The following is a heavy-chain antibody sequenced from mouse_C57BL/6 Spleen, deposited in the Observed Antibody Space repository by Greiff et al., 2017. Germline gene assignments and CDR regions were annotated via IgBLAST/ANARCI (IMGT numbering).Heavy chain of an antibody. CDR3: ARGDYEGFAY. Sequence: QVQLKESGPELVKPGASVKISCKASGYAFSSSWMNWVKQRHGKGLEWIGRIYPGDGDTNYNGKFKGKATLTADKSSSTAYMQLSSLTSEDSAVYFCARGDYEGFAYWGQGTLVTVSA. D-gene: IGHD2-4*01. V-gene: IGHV1-82*01. CDR1: GYAFSSSW. CDR2: IYPGDGDT. J-gene: IGHJ3*01.